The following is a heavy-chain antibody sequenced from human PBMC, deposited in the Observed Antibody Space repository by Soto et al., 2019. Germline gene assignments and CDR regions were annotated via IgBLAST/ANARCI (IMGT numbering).Heavy chain of an antibody. J-gene: IGHJ5*02. CDR2: INPNSGGT. Sequence: ASVKVSCKASGYTFTGYYMHWVRQAPGQGLEWMGWINPNSGGTNYAQKFQGWVTMTRDTSISTAYMELSRRRSDDAAVYYCARGPLSSIAARRNWFDPWGQGTLVTVSS. CDR1: GYTFTGYY. V-gene: IGHV1-2*04. CDR3: ARGPLSSIAARRNWFDP. D-gene: IGHD6-6*01.